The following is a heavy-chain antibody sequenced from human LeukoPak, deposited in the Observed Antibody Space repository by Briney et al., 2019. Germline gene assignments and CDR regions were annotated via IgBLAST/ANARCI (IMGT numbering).Heavy chain of an antibody. Sequence: ASVKVSCKASGYTFTSYDINWVRQATGQGLEWMGWMNPNSGNTGYAQKFQGRVTMTRNTSMSTAYMELSSLRSEDTAVYYCARSISRIFGVVIGYYYYGMDVWGQGTTVTVSS. J-gene: IGHJ6*02. CDR2: MNPNSGNT. D-gene: IGHD3-3*02. CDR3: ARSISRIFGVVIGYYYYGMDV. V-gene: IGHV1-8*01. CDR1: GYTFTSYD.